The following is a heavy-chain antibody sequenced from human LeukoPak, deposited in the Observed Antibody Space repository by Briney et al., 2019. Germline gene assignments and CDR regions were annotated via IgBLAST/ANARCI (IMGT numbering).Heavy chain of an antibody. J-gene: IGHJ5*02. Sequence: GGSLRLSCAASGFTFSSYSMNWVRQAPGKGLEWVSSISSSSSYIYYADSVKGRFTISRDNAKNPLYLQMNSLRAEDTAVYYCARDREGVVPAAIPSPDNWFDPWGQGTLVTVSS. V-gene: IGHV3-21*01. CDR3: ARDREGVVPAAIPSPDNWFDP. CDR2: ISSSSSYI. CDR1: GFTFSSYS. D-gene: IGHD2-2*02.